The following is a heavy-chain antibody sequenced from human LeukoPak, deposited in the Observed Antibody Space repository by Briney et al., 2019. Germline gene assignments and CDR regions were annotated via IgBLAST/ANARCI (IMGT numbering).Heavy chain of an antibody. V-gene: IGHV4-4*02. D-gene: IGHD4-11*01. J-gene: IGHJ3*02. CDR1: GGSISSANW. Sequence: PSGTLSLTCAVSGGSISSANWRSWVRQPPGKGLEWIGEIHHSGTTTYNPSLKSRLTISVDKSKNQFFLTLNSVTAADTAVYFCTREGLNDYNNPTDAFDIWGQGTMVTVSS. CDR2: IHHSGTT. CDR3: TREGLNDYNNPTDAFDI.